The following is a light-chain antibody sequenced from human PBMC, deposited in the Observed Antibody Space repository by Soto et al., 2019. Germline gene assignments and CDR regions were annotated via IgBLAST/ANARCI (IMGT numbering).Light chain of an antibody. Sequence: DVVMTQSPDSLAVSLGERATINCKSSQSVLNSSNNKNYLAWYQQKPGQPPKLLIYWASTRESGVPDRFSGSGSGTDFTLNINSLQAEDVAVYYCQQYDDTPRTFGQGTKVEIK. CDR1: QSVLNSSNNKNY. J-gene: IGKJ1*01. CDR3: QQYDDTPRT. V-gene: IGKV4-1*01. CDR2: WAS.